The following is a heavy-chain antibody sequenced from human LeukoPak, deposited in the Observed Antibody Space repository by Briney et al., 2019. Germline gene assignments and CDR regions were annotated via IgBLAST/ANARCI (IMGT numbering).Heavy chain of an antibody. V-gene: IGHV4-34*01. D-gene: IGHD3-22*01. Sequence: PSETLSLTCAVYGGSFSGYYWSWIRQPPGKGLEWIGEINHSGSTNYNPSLKSRVTISVDTSKNQFSLKLSSVTAADTAVYYCATLGQDYYDSSGYYYRYWGRGTLVTVSS. CDR2: INHSGST. CDR1: GGSFSGYY. CDR3: ATLGQDYYDSSGYYYRY. J-gene: IGHJ4*02.